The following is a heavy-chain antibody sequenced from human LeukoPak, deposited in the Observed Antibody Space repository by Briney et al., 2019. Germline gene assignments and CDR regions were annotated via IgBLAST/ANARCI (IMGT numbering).Heavy chain of an antibody. J-gene: IGHJ4*02. CDR1: GYTFTGYY. D-gene: IGHD4-23*01. CDR2: INPNSGGT. Sequence: ASVKVSRKASGYTFTGYYMHWVRQAPGQGLEWMGWINPNSGGTNYAQKFQGRVTMTRDTSISTAYMELSRLRSDDTAVYYCARAARGGNSFLFGYWGQGTLVTVSS. CDR3: ARAARGGNSFLFGY. V-gene: IGHV1-2*02.